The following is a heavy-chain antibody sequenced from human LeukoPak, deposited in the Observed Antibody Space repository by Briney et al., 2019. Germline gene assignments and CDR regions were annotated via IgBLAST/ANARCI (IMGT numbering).Heavy chain of an antibody. V-gene: IGHV1-69*13. CDR2: IIPIFRTA. Sequence: SVNVSCKASGGTFRSFAISWVRQAPGQGLEWMGGIIPIFRTANYAQKFQGRVTITANESTSTAYMELSSLRSEDTDVYYCARALRYYSDSSGYAFDYWGQGTLVTVSS. D-gene: IGHD3-22*01. CDR1: GGTFRSFA. J-gene: IGHJ4*02. CDR3: ARALRYYSDSSGYAFDY.